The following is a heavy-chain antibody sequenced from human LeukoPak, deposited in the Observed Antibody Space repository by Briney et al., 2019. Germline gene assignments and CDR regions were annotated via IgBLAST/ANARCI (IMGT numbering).Heavy chain of an antibody. CDR3: ARREGYYYGSGNAFDI. CDR1: GGSISSSSYY. V-gene: IGHV4-39*01. Sequence: PSETLSLTCTVSGGSISSSSYYWGWIRQPPGKGLEGIGSIYYSGSTYYNPSLKSRVTISVDTSKNPFSLKLSSVTAADTAVYYCARREGYYYGSGNAFDIWGQGTMVTVSS. J-gene: IGHJ3*02. D-gene: IGHD3-10*01. CDR2: IYYSGST.